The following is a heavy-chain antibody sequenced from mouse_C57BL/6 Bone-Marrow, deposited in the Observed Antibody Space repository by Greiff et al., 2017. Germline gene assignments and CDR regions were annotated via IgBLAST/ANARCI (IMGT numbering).Heavy chain of an antibody. CDR1: TSYW. CDR2: IDPNSGGT. J-gene: IGHJ2*01. V-gene: IGHV1-72*01. Sequence: QVQLQQPGAELVKPGASVKLSFTSYWMHWVKQRPGRGLEWIGRIDPNSGGTKYNEKFKSKATLTVDKPSSTAYMQLSSLTSEDSAVYYCARCGLEYFDYWGQGTTLTVSS. CDR3: ARCGLEYFDY.